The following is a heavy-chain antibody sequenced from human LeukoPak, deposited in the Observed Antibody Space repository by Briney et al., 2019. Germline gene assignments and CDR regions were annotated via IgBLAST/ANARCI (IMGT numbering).Heavy chain of an antibody. V-gene: IGHV3-11*04. CDR3: AREPPILRWLQQLDY. Sequence: PGGSLRLSCAASGFTFSDYYMSWIRQAPGKGLEWVSYISSSGSTIYYADSVKGRFTISRDNAKNSLYLQMNSLRAEDTAVYYCAREPPILRWLQQLDYWGQGTLVTVSS. CDR2: ISSSGSTI. D-gene: IGHD5-24*01. CDR1: GFTFSDYY. J-gene: IGHJ4*02.